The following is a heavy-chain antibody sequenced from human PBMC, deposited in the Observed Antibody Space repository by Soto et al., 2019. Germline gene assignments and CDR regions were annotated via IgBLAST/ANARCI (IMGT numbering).Heavy chain of an antibody. CDR2: IYHSGST. CDR3: ARRTYYYGSGSYYNLPNWFDP. Sequence: SETLSLTCTVSGGSISSGGYSWSWIRQPPGKGLEWIGYIYHSGSTYYNPSLKSRVTISVGRSKNQFSLKLSSVTAADTAVYYCARRTYYYGSGSYYNLPNWFDPWGQGTLVTVSS. CDR1: GGSISSGGYS. J-gene: IGHJ5*02. D-gene: IGHD3-10*01. V-gene: IGHV4-30-2*01.